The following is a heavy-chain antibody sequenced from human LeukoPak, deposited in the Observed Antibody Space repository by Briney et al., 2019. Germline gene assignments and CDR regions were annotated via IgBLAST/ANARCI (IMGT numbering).Heavy chain of an antibody. D-gene: IGHD6-13*01. J-gene: IGHJ4*02. CDR1: GFTFSGYA. Sequence: GRSLRLSCAASGFTFSGYAMHWVRQAPGKGLEWVAVISYDGSNKYYADSVKGRLTISRDNSKNTLYLQMNSLRAEDTAVYYCAREQLIKSYSFDYWGQGTLVTVSS. V-gene: IGHV3-30-3*01. CDR3: AREQLIKSYSFDY. CDR2: ISYDGSNK.